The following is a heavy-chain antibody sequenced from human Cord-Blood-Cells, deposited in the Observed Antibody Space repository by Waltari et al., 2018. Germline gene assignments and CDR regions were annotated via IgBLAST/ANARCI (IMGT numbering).Heavy chain of an antibody. D-gene: IGHD3-22*01. CDR2: IYYSGST. Sequence: QVQLQESGPGLVKPSETLSLTCTVSGGSISSYYWSWIRQPPGKGLEWIGYIYYSGSTNHNPSLKSRVTIPVDPSKNQFSLKLSSVTAADTAVYYCASSDYYDSSGYLTPGEDAFDIWGQGTMVTVSS. CDR3: ASSDYYDSSGYLTPGEDAFDI. J-gene: IGHJ3*02. CDR1: GGSISSYY. V-gene: IGHV4-59*08.